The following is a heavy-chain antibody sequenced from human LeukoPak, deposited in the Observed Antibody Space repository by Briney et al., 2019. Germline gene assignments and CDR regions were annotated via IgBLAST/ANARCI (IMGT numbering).Heavy chain of an antibody. Sequence: GGSLTLSCAASGFTFSSYAMTWVRQAPGKGLEWVSGISGSGGNTYYADSVKGRFTISRDNSKNTLYLQMNSLRAEDTAVYYCAKGGIAVVTNAFDIWGQGTMVTVSS. CDR1: GFTFSSYA. D-gene: IGHD6-19*01. CDR2: ISGSGGNT. CDR3: AKGGIAVVTNAFDI. J-gene: IGHJ3*02. V-gene: IGHV3-23*01.